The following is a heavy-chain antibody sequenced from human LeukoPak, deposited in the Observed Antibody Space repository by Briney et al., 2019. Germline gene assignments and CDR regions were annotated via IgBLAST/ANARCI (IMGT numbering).Heavy chain of an antibody. CDR3: AGSPVLYHFDY. CDR2: IYNTGNT. CDR1: GGSISSYY. J-gene: IGHJ4*02. V-gene: IGHV4-59*08. Sequence: PSETLSLTCTVSGGSISSYYWSWIRQPPGKGLEWIGYIYNTGNTDYNPSLKSRVTILVDTSKNQFSLKLSSVTAADTAVYYCAGSPVLYHFDYWGQGTLVTVSS. D-gene: IGHD5/OR15-5a*01.